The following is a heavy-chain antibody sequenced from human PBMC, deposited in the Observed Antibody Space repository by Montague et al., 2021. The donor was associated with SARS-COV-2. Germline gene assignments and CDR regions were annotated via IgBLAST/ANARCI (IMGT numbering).Heavy chain of an antibody. CDR1: GGSISSSNYY. D-gene: IGHD3-10*01. CDR3: ARDDIVLQGVTKGMDV. J-gene: IGHJ6*02. CDR2: MYYSGST. Sequence: SETLFLTCTVSGGSISSSNYYWGWIRQPPGKGLEWIGNMYYSGSTYYNPSLKSRVTIPIDTSKNQFSLKLSSVTAADTAVYYCARDDIVLQGVTKGMDVWGQGTTVTVSS. V-gene: IGHV4-39*07.